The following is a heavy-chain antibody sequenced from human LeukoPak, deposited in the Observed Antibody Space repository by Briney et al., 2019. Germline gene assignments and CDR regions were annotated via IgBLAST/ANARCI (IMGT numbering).Heavy chain of an antibody. V-gene: IGHV3-53*01. CDR3: ASQGYCSSTSCYRDY. CDR1: GFTVSSNY. D-gene: IGHD2-2*02. J-gene: IGHJ4*02. Sequence: GGSLRLSCAASGFTVSSNYISWVRQAPGQGLEWVSVIYAGGSIYYADSVKGRFTISRDNSKNTVYLQMNSLRAEDTAVYYCASQGYCSSTSCYRDYWGQGALVTVSS. CDR2: IYAGGSI.